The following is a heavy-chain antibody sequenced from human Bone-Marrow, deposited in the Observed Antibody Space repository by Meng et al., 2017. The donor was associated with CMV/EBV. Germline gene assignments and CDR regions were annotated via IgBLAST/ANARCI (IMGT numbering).Heavy chain of an antibody. D-gene: IGHD2/OR15-2a*01. Sequence: ASVKVSCKASGYTFTSYDINWVRQATGQGLEWMGWMNPNSGNTGYAQKFQGRVTITRNTSISTAYMELSSLGSEDTAVYYCARGLSSYAYYYYGMDVWGQGTTVTVSS. J-gene: IGHJ6*02. CDR3: ARGLSSYAYYYYGMDV. V-gene: IGHV1-8*03. CDR2: MNPNSGNT. CDR1: GYTFTSYD.